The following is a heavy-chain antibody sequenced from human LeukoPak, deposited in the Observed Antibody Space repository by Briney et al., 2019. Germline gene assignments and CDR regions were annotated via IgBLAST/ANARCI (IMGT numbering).Heavy chain of an antibody. CDR2: IYGSGGT. CDR1: GGSLSHFF. D-gene: IGHD5-24*01. Sequence: PSETLSLTCTVSGGSLSHFFWSWMRQPPGKGLEWIGYIYGSGGTNYNPSLKSRVTISEDTSKNQFSLKLTSVTAADTAVYYCARLADTTLANYFLDYWGQGTLVTVSS. J-gene: IGHJ4*02. V-gene: IGHV4-4*09. CDR3: ARLADTTLANYFLDY.